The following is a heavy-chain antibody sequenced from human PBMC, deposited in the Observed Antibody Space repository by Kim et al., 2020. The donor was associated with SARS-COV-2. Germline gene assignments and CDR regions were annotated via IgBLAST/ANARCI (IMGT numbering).Heavy chain of an antibody. V-gene: IGHV3-15*01. CDR3: TPDLNCSSTSCYAGMDV. D-gene: IGHD2-2*01. J-gene: IGHJ6*02. Sequence: PVKGRLTISRDESKNKLNLKMNSLKTEDTAVYYCTPDLNCSSTSCYAGMDVWGQGTTVTVSS.